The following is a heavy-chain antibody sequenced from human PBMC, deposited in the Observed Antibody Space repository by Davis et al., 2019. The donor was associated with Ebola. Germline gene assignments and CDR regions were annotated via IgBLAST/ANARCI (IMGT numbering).Heavy chain of an antibody. D-gene: IGHD3-10*01. CDR1: GFTFSSYG. Sequence: GESLKISCEASGFTFSSYGMHWVRQAPGKGLEWVAVISYDGSNKYYADSVKGRFTISRDNSKNTLYLQMNSLRAEDTAVYYCARKTESDYWGQGTLVTVSS. V-gene: IGHV3-30*03. CDR2: ISYDGSNK. J-gene: IGHJ4*02. CDR3: ARKTESDY.